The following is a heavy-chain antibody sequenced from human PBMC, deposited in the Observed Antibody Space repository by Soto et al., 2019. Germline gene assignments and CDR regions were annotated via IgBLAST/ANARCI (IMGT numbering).Heavy chain of an antibody. CDR2: ISYDGSNK. J-gene: IGHJ6*02. V-gene: IGHV3-30-3*01. D-gene: IGHD2-2*01. Sequence: GGSLRLSCAGSGFTFSRNVMHWVRQAPGKGLEWVAFISYDGSNKYYADSVKGRFTISRDNSKNTLYLQMNSLRPEDTSVYYCASGYCSTTSCFYGMDVWGQGTTVTVSS. CDR3: ASGYCSTTSCFYGMDV. CDR1: GFTFSRNV.